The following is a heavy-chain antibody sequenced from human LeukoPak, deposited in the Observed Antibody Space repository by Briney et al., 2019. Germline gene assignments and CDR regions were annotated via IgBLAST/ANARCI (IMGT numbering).Heavy chain of an antibody. CDR1: GDSVSSNSFA. CDR2: TYYRPKWYN. V-gene: IGHV6-1*01. J-gene: IGHJ4*02. D-gene: IGHD6-13*01. CDR3: AREGPGYDY. Sequence: SQTLSLTCAISGDSVSSNSFAWNWIRQSPSRGLEWLGRTYYRPKWYNDYAESVKSRISIIPDTAKNQLSLQLNFVTPEDTAVYYCAREGPGYDYWGQGTLVTVSS.